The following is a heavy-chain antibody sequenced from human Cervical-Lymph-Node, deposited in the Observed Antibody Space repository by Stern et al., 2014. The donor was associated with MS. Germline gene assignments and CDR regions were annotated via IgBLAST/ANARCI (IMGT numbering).Heavy chain of an antibody. J-gene: IGHJ4*02. V-gene: IGHV3-9*01. CDR3: AKDGDSSTHLSSFDY. Sequence: VQLVESGGGLVQPGRSLRLSCAASGFTFEDHAMHWVRQAPGKGLEWVSGTSWNSDNLAYADSVRGRFTISRDNAKNSLYLQMNNLRIEDTALYYCAKDGDSSTHLSSFDYWGLGTLVTVSS. CDR2: TSWNSDNL. CDR1: GFTFEDHA. D-gene: IGHD3-22*01.